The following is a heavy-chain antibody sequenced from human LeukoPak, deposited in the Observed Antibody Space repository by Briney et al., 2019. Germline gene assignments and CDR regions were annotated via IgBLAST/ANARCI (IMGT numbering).Heavy chain of an antibody. J-gene: IGHJ4*02. D-gene: IGHD6-13*01. Sequence: GRSLRLSCAASGFTFSNAWMNWVRQAPGKGLEWVGRIKSKTDGGTTDCAAPVKGRFTISRDDSKNTLYLQMNSLRAEDTAVYYCARSSSSWLDFDYWGQGTLVTVSS. CDR2: IKSKTDGGTT. CDR3: ARSSSSWLDFDY. V-gene: IGHV3-15*07. CDR1: GFTFSNAW.